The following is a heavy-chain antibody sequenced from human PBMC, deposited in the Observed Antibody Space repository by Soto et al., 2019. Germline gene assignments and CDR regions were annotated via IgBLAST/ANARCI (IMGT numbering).Heavy chain of an antibody. CDR3: ANLHPSTAANY. CDR1: GFTFSNYA. J-gene: IGHJ4*02. V-gene: IGHV3-33*06. Sequence: QVQLVESGGGVVQPGRSLRLSCAASGFTFSNYAMHWVRQAPGKGLEWVTVIWYDGSNKYYADSVKGRFTISRDNSKNTLYLQMNSLTAEDTAVYYCANLHPSTAANYWGQGTLVTVSS. D-gene: IGHD6-13*01. CDR2: IWYDGSNK.